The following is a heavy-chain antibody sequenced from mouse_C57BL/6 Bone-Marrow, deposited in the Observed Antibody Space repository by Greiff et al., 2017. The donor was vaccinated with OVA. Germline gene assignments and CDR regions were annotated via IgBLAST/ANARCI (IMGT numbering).Heavy chain of an antibody. V-gene: IGHV2-3*01. Sequence: VKLMESGPGLVAPSQSLSITCTVSGFSLISYGVSWVRQPPGKGLEWLGVIWGDGRTNYHSALISRLSISKDNSRSQVFLNLNSLQTDDTATYYCAKPLAGTSTLDYWGQGTTLTVSS. D-gene: IGHD4-1*01. CDR2: IWGDGRT. CDR3: AKPLAGTSTLDY. CDR1: GFSLISYG. J-gene: IGHJ2*01.